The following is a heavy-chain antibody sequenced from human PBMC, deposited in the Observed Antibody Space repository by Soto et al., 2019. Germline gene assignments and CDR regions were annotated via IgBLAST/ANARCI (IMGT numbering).Heavy chain of an antibody. CDR3: ARDRYYYGSGSYYISWFDP. D-gene: IGHD3-10*01. J-gene: IGHJ5*02. CDR1: GYTFTTYG. Sequence: ASVKVSCKASGYTFTTYGVSWVRQAPGQGLEWMGWISAYNGNTNYAQKLQGRVTMTTDTSTSTAYMELRGLRSDDTAVYYCARDRYYYGSGSYYISWFDPWGQGTLVTVSS. V-gene: IGHV1-18*04. CDR2: ISAYNGNT.